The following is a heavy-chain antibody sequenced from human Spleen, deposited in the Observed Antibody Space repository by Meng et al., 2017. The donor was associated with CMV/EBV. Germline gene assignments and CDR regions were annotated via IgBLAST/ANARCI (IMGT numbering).Heavy chain of an antibody. J-gene: IGHJ4*02. Sequence: VAGVSMSSGGYCWTWIHQHPERGLGWVGYIYCRGSSYLNPSHKRRLTIAVDTSKNQFSLKLTSLTAADTAVYYCASSVMAGSYYFDSWGQGTLVTVSS. V-gene: IGHV4-31*02. CDR2: IYCRGSS. CDR3: ASSVMAGSYYFDS. D-gene: IGHD3-16*01. CDR1: GVSMSSGGYC.